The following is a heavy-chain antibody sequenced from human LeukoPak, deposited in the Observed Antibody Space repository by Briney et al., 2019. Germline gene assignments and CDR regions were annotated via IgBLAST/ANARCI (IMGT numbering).Heavy chain of an antibody. J-gene: IGHJ5*02. D-gene: IGHD2-2*01. Sequence: SVKVSCKASGGTLSSYAISWVRQAPGQGLEWVGGIIPVFGTANYAQKFQDRVTITMDESTSTAYMELSSLRSEDTAVYYCASTDYGGYCSSTSCFNWFDPWGQGTLVTVSS. CDR2: IIPVFGTA. CDR1: GGTLSSYA. CDR3: ASTDYGGYCSSTSCFNWFDP. V-gene: IGHV1-69*05.